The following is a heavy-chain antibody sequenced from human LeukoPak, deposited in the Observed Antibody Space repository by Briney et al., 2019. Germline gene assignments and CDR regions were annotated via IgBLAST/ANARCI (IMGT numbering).Heavy chain of an antibody. D-gene: IGHD3-10*01. Sequence: SETLSLTCAVYGGSFSGYYWSWIRQPPGKGLEWIGEINHSGSTNYNPSLKSRVTISVDTSKNQFSLKLSSVTAADTAVYYCARGFGELKGGNWFDPWCQGTLVTVSS. CDR3: ARGFGELKGGNWFDP. CDR1: GGSFSGYY. J-gene: IGHJ5*02. V-gene: IGHV4-34*01. CDR2: INHSGST.